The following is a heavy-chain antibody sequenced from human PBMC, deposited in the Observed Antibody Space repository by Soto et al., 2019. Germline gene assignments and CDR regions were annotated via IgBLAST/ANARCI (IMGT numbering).Heavy chain of an antibody. Sequence: QVQLQESGPGLVKPSQTLSLTCTVSGGSISSGDYYWSWIRQPPGKGLEWIGYIYYSGSPYYNPSLKSRVTISVDTSKNQFSRKLSSVTAADTAVYYCASVTIFYGIFDYWGQGTLVTVSS. V-gene: IGHV4-30-4*01. D-gene: IGHD3-9*01. J-gene: IGHJ4*02. CDR2: IYYSGSP. CDR1: GGSISSGDYY. CDR3: ASVTIFYGIFDY.